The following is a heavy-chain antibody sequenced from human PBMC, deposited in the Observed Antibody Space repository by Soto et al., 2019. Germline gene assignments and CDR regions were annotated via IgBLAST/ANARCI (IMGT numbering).Heavy chain of an antibody. CDR3: ALKAYFDSGKQSHY. CDR1: GFSLSTSGVG. CDR2: IYWDDEK. D-gene: IGHD6-13*01. J-gene: IGHJ4*02. V-gene: IGHV2-5*02. Sequence: QITLKESGPPLVKPTQTLTLTCTFSGFSLSTSGVGVGWIRQPPGKALEWLAIIYWDDEKRYSPSLKSRLTGTTDTSKNQVVLTMSNVDPVDTATYYFALKAYFDSGKQSHYCGQGTIVRVSS.